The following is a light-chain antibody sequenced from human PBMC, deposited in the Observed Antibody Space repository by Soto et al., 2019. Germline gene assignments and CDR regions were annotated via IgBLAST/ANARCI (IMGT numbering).Light chain of an antibody. CDR1: TSDVGGYNY. V-gene: IGLV2-14*01. J-gene: IGLJ3*02. CDR2: DVT. Sequence: QSVLTQPASVSGSPGQSITISCTGTTSDVGGYNYVSWFQQHPGQAPKLMISDVTIRPSGVSNRFSASKSGNTASLTISGLQAEDEADYYCCSFTSSSTLVFGGGTKLTVL. CDR3: CSFTSSSTLV.